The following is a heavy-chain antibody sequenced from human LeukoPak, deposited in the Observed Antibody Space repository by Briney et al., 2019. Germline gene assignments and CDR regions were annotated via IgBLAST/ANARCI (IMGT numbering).Heavy chain of an antibody. V-gene: IGHV4-4*07. J-gene: IGHJ3*02. D-gene: IGHD2-15*01. CDR1: GGSINNYY. CDR3: ARGRYCSADICSGGDAFDI. CDR2: IYTRGST. Sequence: SETLSLTCTVSGGSINNYYWSWIRQPAGKGLEWIGRIYTRGSTNYNPSLKSRVTMSVDTSKNQFSLKLSPVTAADTAVYYCARGRYCSADICSGGDAFDIWGQGTMVSVSS.